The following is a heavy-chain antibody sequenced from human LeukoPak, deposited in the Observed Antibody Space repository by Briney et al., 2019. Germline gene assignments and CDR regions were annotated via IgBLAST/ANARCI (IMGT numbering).Heavy chain of an antibody. CDR1: GGSISSYY. CDR3: ARRVLGDYVHFDY. V-gene: IGHV4-59*08. Sequence: SETLSLTCTVSGGSISSYYWSWIRQPPGKGLEWIGYIYYSGSTNYNPSLNSRVTISVDTSKNQFSLKLSSVTAADTAVYYCARRVLGDYVHFDYWGQGTLVTVS. J-gene: IGHJ4*02. D-gene: IGHD4-17*01. CDR2: IYYSGST.